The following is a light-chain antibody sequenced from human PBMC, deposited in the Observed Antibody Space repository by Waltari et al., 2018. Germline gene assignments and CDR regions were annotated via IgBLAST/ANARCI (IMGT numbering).Light chain of an antibody. J-gene: IGLJ3*02. V-gene: IGLV2-14*03. CDR1: SRDVGGYNY. Sequence: QSALTQPASASGSPGQSITISCPWTSRDVGGYNYVSWYQQHPGKAPKLMLFDVRNRPSGVSNRFSGSKSGNTASLTISGLQAEDEADYYCSSYISSSTLEVFGGGTRLTVL. CDR2: DVR. CDR3: SSYISSSTLEV.